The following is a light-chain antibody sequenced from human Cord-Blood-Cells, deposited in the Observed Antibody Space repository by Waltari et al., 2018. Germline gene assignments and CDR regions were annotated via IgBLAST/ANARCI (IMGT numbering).Light chain of an antibody. Sequence: DIQMTQSPSSPSASVGDRVTITCRASQSIRSYLNWYQQKPGKAPKLLIYAASSLQSGVPARFSGSGSGTDFTLTISSLQPEDFATYYCQQSYSTPWTFGQGTKLEIK. J-gene: IGKJ2*02. CDR2: AAS. CDR3: QQSYSTPWT. CDR1: QSIRSY. V-gene: IGKV1-39*01.